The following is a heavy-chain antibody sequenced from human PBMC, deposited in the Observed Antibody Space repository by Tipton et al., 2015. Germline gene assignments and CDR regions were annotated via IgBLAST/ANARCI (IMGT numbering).Heavy chain of an antibody. J-gene: IGHJ4*02. V-gene: IGHV4-61*01. Sequence: GLVKPSETLSLTCTVSGVSVSITNLYWTWIRQSPGKGLEWIGHLFYNGNTNYNPSLKSRVTISVDTSENRFSLRLTSVTAADTAMYYCARTRGVQSSDWEVHWGQGILVNVSS. CDR1: GVSVSITNLY. CDR2: LFYNGNT. CDR3: ARTRGVQSSDWEVH. D-gene: IGHD2-21*02.